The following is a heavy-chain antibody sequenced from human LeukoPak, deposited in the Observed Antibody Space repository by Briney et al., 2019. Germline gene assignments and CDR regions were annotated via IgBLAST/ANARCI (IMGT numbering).Heavy chain of an antibody. CDR2: INAGNGNT. D-gene: IGHD3-10*01. CDR1: GYTFTSYA. Sequence: ASVKVSCKASGYTFTSYAMHWVRQAPGQRLEWMGWINAGNGNTKYSQKFQGRVTITRDTSASTAYMELSSLRSEDTAVYYCARASFLYYGWGSYLVDYWGQGTLVTVSS. CDR3: ARASFLYYGWGSYLVDY. V-gene: IGHV1-3*01. J-gene: IGHJ4*02.